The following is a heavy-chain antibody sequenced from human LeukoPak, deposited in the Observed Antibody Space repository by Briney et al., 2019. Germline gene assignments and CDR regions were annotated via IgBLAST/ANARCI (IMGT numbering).Heavy chain of an antibody. J-gene: IGHJ4*02. Sequence: GGSLRLSFAASGFTFSDYYMSWIRQAPGKGLEWVSSISSSSSYIYYADSVKGRFTISRDNAKNSLYLQMNSLRAEDTAVYYCASLYSSGYCDYWGQGTLVIV. V-gene: IGHV3-11*06. CDR2: ISSSSSYI. CDR3: ASLYSSGYCDY. D-gene: IGHD3-22*01. CDR1: GFTFSDYY.